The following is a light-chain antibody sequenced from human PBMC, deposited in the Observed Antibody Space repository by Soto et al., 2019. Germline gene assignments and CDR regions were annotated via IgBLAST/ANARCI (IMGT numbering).Light chain of an antibody. J-gene: IGKJ2*01. Sequence: EIVMTQSPATLSVSPGERATVSCRASQTINSNLAWYQQKPGQAPRLPIHGASTRATGVPARFSGSGSGTEFTLTISSLQSEDFAVYYCQQYHNWPPQYTFGQGTKLQI. V-gene: IGKV3-15*01. CDR1: QTINSN. CDR2: GAS. CDR3: QQYHNWPPQYT.